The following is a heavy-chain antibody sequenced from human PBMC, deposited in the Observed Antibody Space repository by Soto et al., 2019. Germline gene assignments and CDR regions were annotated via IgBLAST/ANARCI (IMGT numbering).Heavy chain of an antibody. D-gene: IGHD3-9*01. CDR2: IYPGDSDT. Sequence: GESLKISCKGSGYNWIAWVRQMPGKGLEWMGIIYPGDSDTTYSPSFQGQVTISADKSISTAYLEWSSLKASDTAMYYCARPFDFPDAFDIWGQGTMVTVSS. J-gene: IGHJ3*02. CDR1: GYNW. CDR3: ARPFDFPDAFDI. V-gene: IGHV5-51*01.